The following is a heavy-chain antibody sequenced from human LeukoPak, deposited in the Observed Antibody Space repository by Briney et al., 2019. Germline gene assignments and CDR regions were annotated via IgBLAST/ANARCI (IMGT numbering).Heavy chain of an antibody. CDR3: ASSNHYDILTGYYGGGYFDY. D-gene: IGHD3-9*01. J-gene: IGHJ4*02. CDR2: IYYSGST. Sequence: SETLSLTCTVSGGSISSYYWSWIRQPPGKGLEWIGYIYYSGSTNYNPSLKSRVTISVDTSKNQFSLKLSSVTAADTAVYYCASSNHYDILTGYYGGGYFDYWGQGTLVTVSS. V-gene: IGHV4-59*01. CDR1: GGSISSYY.